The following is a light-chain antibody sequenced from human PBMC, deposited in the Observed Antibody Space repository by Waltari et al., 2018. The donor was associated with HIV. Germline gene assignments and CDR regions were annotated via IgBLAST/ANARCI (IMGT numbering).Light chain of an antibody. CDR2: AVN. CDR3: SSYADTNNVL. V-gene: IGLV2-8*01. CDR1: SSDVGGFDY. Sequence: QSALTQPPSASGSPGQSVTLSCTGTSSDVGGFDYVSWYQQHPAKAPKLLIYAVNMRPSGVPDRFSGSKSGNTASLTVSGLQTEDEADYYCSSYADTNNVLFGGGTKLTVL. J-gene: IGLJ3*02.